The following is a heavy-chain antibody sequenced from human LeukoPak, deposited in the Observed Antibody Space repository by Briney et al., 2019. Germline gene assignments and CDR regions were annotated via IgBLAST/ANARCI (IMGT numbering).Heavy chain of an antibody. D-gene: IGHD6-19*01. CDR1: GFTFSNYW. Sequence: GGSLRLSCAASGFTFSNYWMSWVRQAPGKGLEWVANIKQDGSEKYYVDSVKGRFTISRDNAKNSLSLQMNSLRAEDTALYYCARSGYSSGWYRGPFDYWGQGTLVTVSS. V-gene: IGHV3-7*05. CDR2: IKQDGSEK. J-gene: IGHJ4*02. CDR3: ARSGYSSGWYRGPFDY.